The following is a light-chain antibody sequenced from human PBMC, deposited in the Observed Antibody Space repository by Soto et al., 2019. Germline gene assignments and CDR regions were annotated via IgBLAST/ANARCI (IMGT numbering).Light chain of an antibody. Sequence: ESVLMDGPHTLNASPWERATLSCRATQSVRSNVAWYQQKRGQAPRLLIYDASNRATGIPARFSGSGSGTDFTLTISSLEPEDFAVYYCQQRSNWPPITFGQGTRLEIK. V-gene: IGKV3-11*01. CDR2: DAS. CDR3: QQRSNWPPIT. CDR1: QSVRSN. J-gene: IGKJ5*01.